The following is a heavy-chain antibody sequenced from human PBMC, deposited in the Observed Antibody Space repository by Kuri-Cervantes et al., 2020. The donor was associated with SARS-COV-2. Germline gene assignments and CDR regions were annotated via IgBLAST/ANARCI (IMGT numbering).Heavy chain of an antibody. CDR1: GFTFSNAW. V-gene: IGHV3-15*01. J-gene: IGHJ4*01. D-gene: IGHD1-20*01. CDR3: TTSITGTPFDY. CDR2: IKSKTDGGTT. Sequence: GESLKISCAASGFTFSNAWMSWVRQAPGKGLEWVGRIKSKTDGGTTDYAAPVKGRFTISRDDSKNTLYLQMNSLKTEDTAVYYCTTSITGTPFDYWGHGTLVTVSS.